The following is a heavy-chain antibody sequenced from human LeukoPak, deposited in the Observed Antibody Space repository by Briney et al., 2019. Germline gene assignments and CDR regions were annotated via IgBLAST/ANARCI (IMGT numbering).Heavy chain of an antibody. CDR3: AKDRYDYVWGSYRYYFDY. CDR1: GFTFSSYA. CDR2: ISGSGGST. J-gene: IGHJ4*02. D-gene: IGHD3-16*02. Sequence: GGSLRLSCAASGFTFSSYAMSWVRQAPGKGLEWVSAISGSGGSTYYADSVKGRFTISRDNSKNTLYLQMNSLSDEDTAVYYCAKDRYDYVWGSYRYYFDYWGQGTLVTVSS. V-gene: IGHV3-23*01.